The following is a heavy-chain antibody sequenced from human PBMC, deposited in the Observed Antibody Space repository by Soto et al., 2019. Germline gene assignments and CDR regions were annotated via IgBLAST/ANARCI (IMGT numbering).Heavy chain of an antibody. Sequence: EVQLVESGGDLVKPGGSLSLSCAASGFTFSSYNMNWVRQAPGKGLEWLSSISSSSTYIYYAHSVKGRFTISRDNARNSLSPQRHLLRAEDTAVYNCARGWPRDPWRPWGQGTLVTVSP. J-gene: IGHJ5*02. CDR2: ISSSSTYI. CDR1: GFTFSSYN. D-gene: IGHD3-3*01. CDR3: ARGWPRDPWRP. V-gene: IGHV3-21*01.